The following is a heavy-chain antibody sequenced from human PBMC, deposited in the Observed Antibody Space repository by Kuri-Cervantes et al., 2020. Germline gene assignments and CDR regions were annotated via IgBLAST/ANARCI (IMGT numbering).Heavy chain of an antibody. Sequence: GESLKISCVVSGFTFSDYYMNWIRQAPGKGLEWISYISDTGDTIYYADSVRGRFTISRDNAKNSLYLQMNRLRTEDTAVYYCAKGLGGSGYFSRYYPDAFDIWGQGTMVTVSS. D-gene: IGHD3-22*01. CDR2: ISDTGDTI. V-gene: IGHV3-11*01. J-gene: IGHJ3*02. CDR3: AKGLGGSGYFSRYYPDAFDI. CDR1: GFTFSDYY.